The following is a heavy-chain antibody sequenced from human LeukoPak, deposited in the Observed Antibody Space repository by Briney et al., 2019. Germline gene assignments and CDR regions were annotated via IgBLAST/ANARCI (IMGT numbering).Heavy chain of an antibody. CDR2: ISGSGGST. CDR3: AKPDPGIAVAAPVGDVYL. V-gene: IGHV3-23*01. CDR1: GFTFSSYA. D-gene: IGHD6-19*01. Sequence: GGSLRLSCAASGFTFSSYAMSWVRQAPGKGLEWVSAISGSGGSTYYADSVKGRFTISRDNSKNTLYLQMNSLRAEDTAVYYCAKPDPGIAVAAPVGDVYLWGQGTLVTVSS. J-gene: IGHJ4*02.